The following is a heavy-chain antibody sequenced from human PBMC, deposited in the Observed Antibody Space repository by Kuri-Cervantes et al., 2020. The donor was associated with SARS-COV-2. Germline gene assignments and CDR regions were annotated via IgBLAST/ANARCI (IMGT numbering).Heavy chain of an antibody. CDR2: IYSGGST. D-gene: IGHD6-19*01. V-gene: IGHV3-53*04. CDR1: GFTVSSNY. Sequence: GESLKISCAASGFTVSSNYMSWVRQAPGKGLEWVSVIYSGGSTYYADSVKGRFTISRHNSKNTLYLQMNSLRAEDTAVYYCARDLPPSSSGWEAGGRSNWFDPWGQGTLVTVSS. J-gene: IGHJ5*02. CDR3: ARDLPPSSSGWEAGGRSNWFDP.